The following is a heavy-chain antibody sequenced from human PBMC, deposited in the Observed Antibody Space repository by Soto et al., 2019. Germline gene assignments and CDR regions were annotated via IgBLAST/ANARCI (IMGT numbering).Heavy chain of an antibody. V-gene: IGHV4-59*01. J-gene: IGHJ6*02. D-gene: IGHD2-15*01. CDR2: THYSGDT. Sequence: KPSETLSLTCAVSGGSISTYYWSWIRQPPGKGLEWIGYTHYSGDTNYNPSLKSRVTISVGTSKNQFSLRLSSVTAADTAVYYCAREGYCSGGICYKQDYAMDVWGQGTTVTVSS. CDR1: GGSISTYY. CDR3: AREGYCSGGICYKQDYAMDV.